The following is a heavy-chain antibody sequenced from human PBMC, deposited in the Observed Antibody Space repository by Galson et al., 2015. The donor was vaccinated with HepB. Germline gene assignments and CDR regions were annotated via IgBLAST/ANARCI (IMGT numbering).Heavy chain of an antibody. CDR1: GGTFNSYA. CDR3: ARDGEDDYKEFDY. Sequence: SVKVSCKASGGTFNSYAINWVRQAPGQGLEWVGEIILVFGIPNYAQKFQDRVTITADESTNTAYMELSSLRSEDTAVYYCARDGEDDYKEFDYWGQGTLVTVSS. V-gene: IGHV1-69*13. CDR2: IILVFGIP. J-gene: IGHJ4*02. D-gene: IGHD5-24*01.